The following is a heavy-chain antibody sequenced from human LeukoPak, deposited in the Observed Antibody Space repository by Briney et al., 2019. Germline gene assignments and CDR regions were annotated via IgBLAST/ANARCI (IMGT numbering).Heavy chain of an antibody. D-gene: IGHD3-22*01. CDR3: ARGLFYYESRSFYYLTY. Sequence: PGGSLRLSCAASAFTFSNYVMHWVRQAPGKGLEWVASISSDGSKKDYADSVKGRFTISRENSKNTLDLQMNSLRAEGTAFYYCARGLFYYESRSFYYLTYWGQGTLVTVSS. V-gene: IGHV3-30*08. J-gene: IGHJ4*02. CDR2: ISSDGSKK. CDR1: AFTFSNYV.